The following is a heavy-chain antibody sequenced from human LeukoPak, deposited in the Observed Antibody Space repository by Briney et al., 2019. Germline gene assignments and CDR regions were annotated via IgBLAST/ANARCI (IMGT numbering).Heavy chain of an antibody. J-gene: IGHJ4*02. CDR3: ASIYNYGPFDY. Sequence: GGSLRLSCAASGFTFSSYWLSWVRQAPGKGLEWVANIKQDGSVKYYVDSVKVRFTISRDNAENSLYLQMHSLRAEDTAVYYCASIYNYGPFDYWGQGTLGTVSS. CDR1: GFTFSSYW. CDR2: IKQDGSVK. D-gene: IGHD5-18*01. V-gene: IGHV3-7*01.